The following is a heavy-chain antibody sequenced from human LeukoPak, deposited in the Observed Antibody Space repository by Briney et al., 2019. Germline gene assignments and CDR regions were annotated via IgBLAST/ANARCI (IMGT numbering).Heavy chain of an antibody. J-gene: IGHJ6*03. D-gene: IGHD6-6*01. CDR1: GRTFSSYA. Sequence: GASVKVSCKASGRTFSSYAISWVRQAPGQGLEWMGGIIPIFGTANYAQKFQGRVKITTDESTSTAYMELSSLRSEDTAVYYCARGLKIRAARDYYYYYMDVWGKGTTVTVSS. CDR2: IIPIFGTA. V-gene: IGHV1-69*05. CDR3: ARGLKIRAARDYYYYYMDV.